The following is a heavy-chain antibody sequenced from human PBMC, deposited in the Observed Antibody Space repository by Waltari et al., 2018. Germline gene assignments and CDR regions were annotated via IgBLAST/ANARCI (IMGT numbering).Heavy chain of an antibody. CDR3: ARGAPICSGGSCYHPVDYGMDV. Sequence: QVHLQASVPGLEKPAETLSLTCTVSGGFLSSYYWRWLRQPPGKVLQRIGYIYYIGSTNDNPSLKSRVTISVDTSKNQFSLKLSSVTAADTAVYYCARGAPICSGGSCYHPVDYGMDVWGQGTTVTVSS. CDR1: GGFLSSYY. V-gene: IGHV4-59*01. D-gene: IGHD2-15*01. J-gene: IGHJ6*02. CDR2: IYYIGST.